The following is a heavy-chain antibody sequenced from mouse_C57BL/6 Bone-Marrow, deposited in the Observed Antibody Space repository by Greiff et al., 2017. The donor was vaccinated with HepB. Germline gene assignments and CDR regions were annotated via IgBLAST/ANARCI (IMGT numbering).Heavy chain of an antibody. CDR3: AMVTTVASFAY. V-gene: IGHV5-15*01. D-gene: IGHD2-2*01. J-gene: IGHJ3*01. CDR2: ISNLAYSI. Sequence: EVKLQESGGGLVQPGGSLKLSCAASGFTFSDYGMAWVRQAPRKGPEWVAFISNLAYSIYYADTVTGRFTISRENAKNTLYLEMSGLRSEDTAMYYCAMVTTVASFAYWGQGTLVTVSA. CDR1: GFTFSDYG.